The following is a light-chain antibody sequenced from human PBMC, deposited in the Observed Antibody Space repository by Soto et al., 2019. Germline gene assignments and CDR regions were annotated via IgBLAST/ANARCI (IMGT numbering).Light chain of an antibody. CDR3: QQYHNWPPIT. Sequence: EIVMTQSPDTLFVSLGEGATLSCRASQSVSSHLAWYQHKPGQAPRLLIYGASTRASGIPARFSGSGSETDFTLTISSLQSEDSAVYYCQQYHNWPPITFGQGTRLE. CDR1: QSVSSH. V-gene: IGKV3-15*01. J-gene: IGKJ5*01. CDR2: GAS.